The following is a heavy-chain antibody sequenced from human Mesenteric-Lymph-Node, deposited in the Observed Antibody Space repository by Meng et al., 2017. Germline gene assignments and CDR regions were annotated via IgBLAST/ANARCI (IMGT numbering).Heavy chain of an antibody. CDR3: ARDGAVYSSGWYSSFDY. Sequence: ASVKVSCKASGYTFTSYYMHWVRQAPGQGLEWMGLINPYGGSASYAQKFQGRVTMTRDTPTRTVYMELSSLRSEDTAVYYCARDGAVYSSGWYSSFDYWGQGTLVTVSS. CDR2: INPYGGSA. D-gene: IGHD6-19*01. J-gene: IGHJ4*02. V-gene: IGHV1-46*01. CDR1: GYTFTSYY.